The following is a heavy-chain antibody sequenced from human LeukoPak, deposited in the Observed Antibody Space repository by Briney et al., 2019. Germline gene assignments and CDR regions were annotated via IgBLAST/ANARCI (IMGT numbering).Heavy chain of an antibody. J-gene: IGHJ4*02. V-gene: IGHV3-20*04. D-gene: IGHD4-11*01. CDR2: INWNGGNT. Sequence: GGSLRLSCAASGFTFDDYGMTWVRQAPGKGLEWVSGINWNGGNTGYADTVKGRFTISRDNAQNSLYLQMNSLRAEDTALYYCARVASNYDFDYWGQGTLVSVSS. CDR1: GFTFDDYG. CDR3: ARVASNYDFDY.